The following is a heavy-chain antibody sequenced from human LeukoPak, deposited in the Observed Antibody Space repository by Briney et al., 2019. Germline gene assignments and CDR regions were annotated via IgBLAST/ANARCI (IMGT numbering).Heavy chain of an antibody. D-gene: IGHD3-10*01. V-gene: IGHV5-51*01. Sequence: GESLKISCKGSGYSFTTYWIAWVRQMPGKGLEWMGIIYPGDSDTRYNPSFQGQVTISADKSISTAYLQWSSLKASDTAMYYCACATPYYYGSGSYYADYWGQGTLVTVSS. CDR3: ACATPYYYGSGSYYADY. CDR1: GYSFTTYW. J-gene: IGHJ4*02. CDR2: IYPGDSDT.